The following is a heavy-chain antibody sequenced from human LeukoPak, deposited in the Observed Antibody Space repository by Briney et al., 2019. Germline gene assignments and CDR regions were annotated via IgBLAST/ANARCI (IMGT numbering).Heavy chain of an antibody. D-gene: IGHD2-2*01. CDR1: GGTFSSYA. J-gene: IGHJ5*02. Sequence: ASVKVSCKASGGTFSSYAISWVRQAPGQGLEWMGGIIPIFGTANYAQKFQGRVTITTDESTSTAYMELSSLRSEDTAVYYCARAVVAILEYQLLHRSWFDPWGQGTLVTVSS. V-gene: IGHV1-69*05. CDR3: ARAVVAILEYQLLHRSWFDP. CDR2: IIPIFGTA.